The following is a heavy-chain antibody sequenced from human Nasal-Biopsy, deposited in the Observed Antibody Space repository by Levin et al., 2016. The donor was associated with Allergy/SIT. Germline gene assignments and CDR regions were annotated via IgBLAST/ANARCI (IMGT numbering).Heavy chain of an antibody. CDR3: VREKGLQHPSNWFDP. CDR2: ISGGNT. V-gene: IGHV3-23*01. D-gene: IGHD2-15*01. J-gene: IGHJ5*02. CDR1: GFTFSSHA. Sequence: GGSLRLSCAASGFTFSSHAMSWVRQAPGKGLEWVSAISGGNTYYADSVKGRFTISRDNSKNTLYLQMNSLRAEDTALYYCVREKGLQHPSNWFDPWGQGTLVTVSS.